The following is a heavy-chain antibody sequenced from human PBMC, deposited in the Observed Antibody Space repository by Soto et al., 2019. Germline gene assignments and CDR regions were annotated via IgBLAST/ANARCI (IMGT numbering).Heavy chain of an antibody. V-gene: IGHV4-30-2*01. CDR3: AGVLGP. CDR2: IYHSGST. J-gene: IGHJ5*02. D-gene: IGHD1-26*01. CDR1: GGSISSGGYS. Sequence: PSETLSLTRAVSGGSISSGGYSWSWIRQPPGKGLEWIGYIYHSGSTYYNPSLKSRVTISVDRSKNQFSLKLSSVTAADTAVYYWAGVLGPWGQGTLVTVSS.